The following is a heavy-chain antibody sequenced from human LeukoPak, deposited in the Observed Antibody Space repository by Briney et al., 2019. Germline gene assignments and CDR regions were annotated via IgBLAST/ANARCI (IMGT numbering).Heavy chain of an antibody. CDR3: ARGSYYDFWSGYYTGYFDY. V-gene: IGHV4-34*01. D-gene: IGHD3-3*01. CDR2: INHSGST. J-gene: IGHJ4*02. CDR1: GFTFNSYA. Sequence: GSLRLSCAASGFTFNSYAMSWIRQPPGKGLEWIGEINHSGSTNYNPSLKSRVTISVDTSKNQFSLKLSSVTAADTAVYYCARGSYYDFWSGYYTGYFDYWGQGTLVTVSS.